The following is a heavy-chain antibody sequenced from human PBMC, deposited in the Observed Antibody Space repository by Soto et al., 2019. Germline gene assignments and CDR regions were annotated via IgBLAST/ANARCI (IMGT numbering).Heavy chain of an antibody. CDR3: AILVGAKSLFDF. J-gene: IGHJ4*02. D-gene: IGHD1-26*01. CDR2: TSYDGGYK. V-gene: IGHV3-30*09. Sequence: QVQLVESGGGVVQPGRSLRLSCAASGLTFIRYALNWVHQAPDKRLEWVAITSYDGGYKYYADSVKGRFAISRDNSRNSLYLQMNSLRAEDTAVSYCAILVGAKSLFDFCGLGTLVTVSS. CDR1: GLTFIRYA.